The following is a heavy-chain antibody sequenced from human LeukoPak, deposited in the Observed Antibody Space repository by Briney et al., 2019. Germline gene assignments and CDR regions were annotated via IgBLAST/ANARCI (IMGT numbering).Heavy chain of an antibody. Sequence: GASVKVSCKASGYTFTSYGTSWVRQAPGQGLEWMGWISAYNGNTNYAQKLQGRVTMTTDTSTSTAYMELRSLRSDDTAVYYCARMGETVTPDLLDYWGQGTLVTVSS. D-gene: IGHD4-17*01. CDR2: ISAYNGNT. V-gene: IGHV1-18*01. CDR3: ARMGETVTPDLLDY. CDR1: GYTFTSYG. J-gene: IGHJ4*02.